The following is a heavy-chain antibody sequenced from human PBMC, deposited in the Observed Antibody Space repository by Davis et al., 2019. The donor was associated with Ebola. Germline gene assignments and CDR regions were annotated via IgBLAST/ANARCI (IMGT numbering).Heavy chain of an antibody. J-gene: IGHJ6*04. CDR3: ARSGLSFGVVKYHYGMDV. Sequence: GGSLRLSCAASGFPFTTYTLNWVRQAPGKGLEWVSSISSSSSYIYYADSVKGRFTISRDNAKNSLYLQMNSLRAEDTAVYYCARSGLSFGVVKYHYGMDVWGKGTTVTVSS. V-gene: IGHV3-21*01. CDR2: ISSSSSYI. CDR1: GFPFTTYT. D-gene: IGHD3-3*01.